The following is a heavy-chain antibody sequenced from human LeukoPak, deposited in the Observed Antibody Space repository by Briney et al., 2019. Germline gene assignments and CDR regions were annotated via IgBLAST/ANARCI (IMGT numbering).Heavy chain of an antibody. CDR3: AREMEAIVVVPAAMRALYYFDY. Sequence: SVKVSCTASGGTFSSYAISWVRQAPGQGLEWMGGIIPIFGTANYAQKFQGRVTITADESTSTAYMELSSLRSEDTAVYYCAREMEAIVVVPAAMRALYYFDYWGQGTLVTVSS. J-gene: IGHJ4*02. V-gene: IGHV1-69*13. CDR1: GGTFSSYA. D-gene: IGHD2-2*01. CDR2: IIPIFGTA.